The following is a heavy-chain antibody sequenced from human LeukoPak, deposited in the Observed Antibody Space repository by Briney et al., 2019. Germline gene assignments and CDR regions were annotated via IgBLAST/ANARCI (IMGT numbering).Heavy chain of an antibody. Sequence: SGGSLRLSCAASGFTFSSYAMSWVRQAPGKGLEWVSAISGSGGSTYYADSVKGRFTISRDNSKNTLYLQMNSLRAEDTAVYYCARDPGDDPYGGMDYFDYWGQGTLVTVSS. CDR2: ISGSGGST. V-gene: IGHV3-23*01. D-gene: IGHD3-16*01. CDR1: GFTFSSYA. J-gene: IGHJ4*02. CDR3: ARDPGDDPYGGMDYFDY.